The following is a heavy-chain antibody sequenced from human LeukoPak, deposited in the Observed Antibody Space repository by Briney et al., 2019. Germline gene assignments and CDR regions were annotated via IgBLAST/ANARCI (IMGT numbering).Heavy chain of an antibody. CDR3: ARHLSDYYDSSGYYFDS. J-gene: IGHJ4*02. V-gene: IGHV4-59*08. CDR1: GGSISSYY. Sequence: PSETLSLTCSVSGGSISSYYWSWIRQPPGRGLEWIGYIYYSGSTNYNPSLKSRVTISVDTSKNLFSLKLSSVTAADTAVFYCARHLSDYYDSSGYYFDSWGQGTLVTVSS. D-gene: IGHD3-22*01. CDR2: IYYSGST.